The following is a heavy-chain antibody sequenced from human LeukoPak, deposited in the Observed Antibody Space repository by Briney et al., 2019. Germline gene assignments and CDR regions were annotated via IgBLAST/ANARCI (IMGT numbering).Heavy chain of an antibody. Sequence: ASAKVSCKASGYTFTSYAMHWVRQAPGQRLEWMGWINAGNGNTKYSQKFQGRVTITRDTSASTAYMELSSLRSEDTAVYYCAAPKPAAGTDYYYYGMDVWGQETTVTVSS. J-gene: IGHJ6*02. D-gene: IGHD6-13*01. CDR2: INAGNGNT. V-gene: IGHV1-3*01. CDR1: GYTFTSYA. CDR3: AAPKPAAGTDYYYYGMDV.